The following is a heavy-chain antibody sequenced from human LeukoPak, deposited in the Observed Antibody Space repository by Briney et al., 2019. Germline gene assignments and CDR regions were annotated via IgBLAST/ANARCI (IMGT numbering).Heavy chain of an antibody. V-gene: IGHV3-23*01. CDR3: AKAHLVVPAAGPTFDY. CDR2: ISGSGGST. CDR1: GFTFSSYA. D-gene: IGHD2-2*01. Sequence: PGGSLRLSCAASGFTFSSYAMSWVRQAPGKGLEWVSAISGSGGSTYYADSVKGRFTASRDNSKNTLYLQMNSLRAEDTAVYYCAKAHLVVPAAGPTFDYWGQGTLVTVSS. J-gene: IGHJ4*02.